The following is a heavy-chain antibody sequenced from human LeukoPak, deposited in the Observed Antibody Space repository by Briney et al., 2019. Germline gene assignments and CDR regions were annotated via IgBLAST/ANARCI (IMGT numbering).Heavy chain of an antibody. Sequence: ASETLSLTCTVSGDSISSYYWMWIRQPSGKGLEWIGYIYYSGSTNYNPSLKSRVTISVDTSKNQFSLKLSSVTAADTAVYYCASYGSGSYYMGFDYWGQGTLVTVSS. CDR1: GDSISSYY. V-gene: IGHV4-59*01. J-gene: IGHJ4*02. CDR2: IYYSGST. D-gene: IGHD3-10*01. CDR3: ASYGSGSYYMGFDY.